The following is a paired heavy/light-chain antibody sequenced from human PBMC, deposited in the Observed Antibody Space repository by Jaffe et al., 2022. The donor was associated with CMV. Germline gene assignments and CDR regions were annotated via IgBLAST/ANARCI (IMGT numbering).Heavy chain of an antibody. J-gene: IGHJ4*02. CDR3: ARHSRGYCSGGSCYYFDY. CDR2: IYSSGST. CDR1: GGSISSYY. Sequence: QVQLQESGPGLVKPSETLSLTCIVSGGSISSYYWSWIRQPPGKGLEWIGYIYSSGSTDYNPSLKSRVTISVDTSKSQFSLKLTSVTAADTAVYYCARHSRGYCSGGSCYYFDYWGQGTLVTVSS. D-gene: IGHD2-15*01. V-gene: IGHV4-59*01.
Light chain of an antibody. CDR2: AAS. Sequence: DIQMTQSPSSLSASVGDRVTITCRASLSISTYLNWFQQKPGKAPKLLIFAASSSQSGVSSRFSGSGSGTDFTLTISSLQPEDFATYYCQQNFRTPWTFGQGTKVEIK. V-gene: IGKV1-39*01. J-gene: IGKJ1*01. CDR1: LSISTY. CDR3: QQNFRTPWT.